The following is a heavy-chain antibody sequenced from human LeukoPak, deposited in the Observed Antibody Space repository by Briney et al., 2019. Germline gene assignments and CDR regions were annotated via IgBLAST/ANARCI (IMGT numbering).Heavy chain of an antibody. D-gene: IGHD2-2*01. Sequence: GSLHPSFPASGFPFSSYWMSWVRPAPGKGLEWVANIKQDGSEKYYVDSVKGRFTISRDNAKNSLYLQMNSLRAEDTAVYYCARGVGYCSSTSCYQYFDYWGQGTLVTVSS. J-gene: IGHJ4*02. V-gene: IGHV3-7*01. CDR1: GFPFSSYW. CDR2: IKQDGSEK. CDR3: ARGVGYCSSTSCYQYFDY.